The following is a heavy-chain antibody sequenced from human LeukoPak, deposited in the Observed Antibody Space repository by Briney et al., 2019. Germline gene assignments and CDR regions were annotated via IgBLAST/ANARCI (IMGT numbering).Heavy chain of an antibody. CDR2: ISGSGGST. Sequence: GGSLRLSCGASGFNFGYYCMHWVRQAPGKGLEWVSAISGSGGSTYYADSVKGRFTISRDNSKNTLYLQMNSLRAEDTAVYYCAKDLVLRYFDWLLGYYFDYWGQGTLVTVSS. D-gene: IGHD3-9*01. V-gene: IGHV3-23*01. J-gene: IGHJ4*02. CDR1: GFNFGYYC. CDR3: AKDLVLRYFDWLLGYYFDY.